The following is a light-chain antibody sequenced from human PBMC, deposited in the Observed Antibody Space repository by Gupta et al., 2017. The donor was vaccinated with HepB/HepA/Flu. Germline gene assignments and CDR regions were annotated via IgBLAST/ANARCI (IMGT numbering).Light chain of an antibody. CDR1: QSISSW. Sequence: DIQMTQSPSTLSASVGDRVTITCRASQSISSWLAWYQQKPGKAPKLLIYKASSVESGVPSRFSGSGSGTEFTLTISSLQPDDFATYYCQQENSSIWTFGQGTKVEIK. V-gene: IGKV1-5*03. CDR2: KAS. J-gene: IGKJ1*01. CDR3: QQENSSIWT.